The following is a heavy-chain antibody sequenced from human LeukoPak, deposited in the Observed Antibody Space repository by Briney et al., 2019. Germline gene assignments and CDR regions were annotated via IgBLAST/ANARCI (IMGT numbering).Heavy chain of an antibody. CDR1: GFTFSSYS. J-gene: IGHJ4*02. V-gene: IGHV3-21*01. CDR3: ARNSISIY. D-gene: IGHD4-11*01. Sequence: GGSLTLSCAASGFTFSSYSMNWVRQAPGKGLEWVSSISSSSSYIYYADSVKSRFTNTRDNTKNTLYLQMNSLRAEDTAVYCCARNSISIYWGQGTLVTVSS. CDR2: ISSSSSYI.